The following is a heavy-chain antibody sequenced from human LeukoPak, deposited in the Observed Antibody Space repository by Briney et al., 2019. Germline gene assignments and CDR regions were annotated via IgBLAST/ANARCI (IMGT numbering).Heavy chain of an antibody. J-gene: IGHJ5*01. CDR1: GFTFSVYS. CDR2: ISSSSNYI. CDR3: ARHDWFDS. Sequence: GGSLRLSCAASGFTFSVYSMNWVRQAPGKGLEWVSSISSSSNYIYYADSVMGRFTSSRDIAKNTLYLQMNSLRAEDTAVYYCARHDWFDSWGQGTLVTVSS. V-gene: IGHV3-21*04.